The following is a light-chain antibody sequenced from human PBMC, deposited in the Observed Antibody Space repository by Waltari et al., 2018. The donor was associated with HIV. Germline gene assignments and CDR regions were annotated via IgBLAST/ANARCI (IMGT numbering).Light chain of an antibody. J-gene: IGKJ5*01. CDR1: QSVTSNY. V-gene: IGKV3-20*01. Sequence: EIVLTQSPGTLSLSPGERATLPCRANQSVTSNYLAWYQQQPAQAPRLLIYGAFSGDTGIPASFSGSEAGTDFTLTSSNLGPADFAADYCQHYGSSPLSTFGQGTRLEIK. CDR2: GAF. CDR3: QHYGSSPLST.